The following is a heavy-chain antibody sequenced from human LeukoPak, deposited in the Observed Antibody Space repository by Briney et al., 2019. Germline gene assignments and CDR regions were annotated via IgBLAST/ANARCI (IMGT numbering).Heavy chain of an antibody. V-gene: IGHV3-21*01. CDR1: GFTFISYS. CDR2: ISGSNNYI. J-gene: IGHJ6*04. CDR3: ARDDCSGGSCLDV. Sequence: PGGSLRLSCAASGFTFISYSMNWVRQAPGKGLEWVSSISGSNNYIYYADSVKGRFIISRDNAKNSLYLQMNSLRVEDTAVYYCARDDCSGGSCLDVWGKGTTVTVSS. D-gene: IGHD2-15*01.